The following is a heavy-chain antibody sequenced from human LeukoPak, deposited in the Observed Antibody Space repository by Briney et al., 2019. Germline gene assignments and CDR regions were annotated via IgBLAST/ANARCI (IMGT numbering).Heavy chain of an antibody. J-gene: IGHJ4*02. Sequence: GASVKVSCKASGGTFSSYAISWVRQAPGQGLEWMGGIIPIFGTANYAQKFQGRVTITADESTSTAYMELSSLRSEDTAVYYCARGSPLWFGELRYFDYWDQGTLVTVSS. V-gene: IGHV1-69*13. CDR3: ARGSPLWFGELRYFDY. D-gene: IGHD3-10*01. CDR2: IIPIFGTA. CDR1: GGTFSSYA.